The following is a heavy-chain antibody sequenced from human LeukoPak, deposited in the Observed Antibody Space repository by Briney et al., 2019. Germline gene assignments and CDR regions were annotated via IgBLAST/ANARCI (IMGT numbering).Heavy chain of an antibody. V-gene: IGHV3-30*04. CDR1: GFTFSSHA. Sequence: PGGSLRLSCAASGFTFSSHAMHWVRQAPGKGLEWVAIISYDGSNKYYADSVKGRFTVSRDNSQNTLYLQINSLSAEDTAVYYCGRGGSGSYYYYFYYMDVWGKGTTVTVSS. J-gene: IGHJ6*03. D-gene: IGHD3-10*01. CDR3: GRGGSGSYYYYFYYMDV. CDR2: ISYDGSNK.